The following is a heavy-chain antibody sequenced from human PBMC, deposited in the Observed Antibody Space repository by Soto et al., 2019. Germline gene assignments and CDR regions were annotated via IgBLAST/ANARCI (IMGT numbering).Heavy chain of an antibody. D-gene: IGHD5-12*01. J-gene: IGHJ3*02. Sequence: EAQLLESGGELIQPGGSLRLSCAASGFTYSSHGMSWVRQAPGKGLEWIAGLSRGGGSTYYADSVKGRFTISRDNSKNTMDLIMKSLRVEDTALYYCKKDGQYRTDGFDIWGQGTMVTVSS. CDR2: LSRGGGST. CDR3: KKDGQYRTDGFDI. CDR1: GFTYSSHG. V-gene: IGHV3-23*01.